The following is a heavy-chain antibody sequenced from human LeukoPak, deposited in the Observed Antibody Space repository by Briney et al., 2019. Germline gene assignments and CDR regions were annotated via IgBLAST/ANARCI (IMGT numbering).Heavy chain of an antibody. CDR1: GGSISSGGYY. V-gene: IGHV4-31*03. D-gene: IGHD6-6*01. CDR2: IYYSGST. CDR3: ARGRWYSSSSRPTSRPYYFDY. Sequence: SETLSLTCTVSGGSISSGGYYWSWIRQHPGKGLEWIGYIYYSGSTYYNPSLKSRVTISVDTSKNQFSLKLSSVTAADTAVYYCARGRWYSSSSRPTSRPYYFDYWGQGTLVTVSS. J-gene: IGHJ4*02.